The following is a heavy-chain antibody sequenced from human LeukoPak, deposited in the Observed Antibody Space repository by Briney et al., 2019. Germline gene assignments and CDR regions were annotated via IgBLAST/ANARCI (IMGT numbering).Heavy chain of an antibody. V-gene: IGHV3-74*01. CDR3: AGSLGGAYDY. D-gene: IGHD1-26*01. CDR2: INIDGSNT. Sequence: PGGSLRLSCAASGFPFSSYWMHWVRQAPGKGLVWVSRINIDGSNTNYADSVKGRFTISRNNAKNTLYLQMDSLRAEDTAFYYCAGSLGGAYDYWGQGTLVTVSS. CDR1: GFPFSSYW. J-gene: IGHJ4*02.